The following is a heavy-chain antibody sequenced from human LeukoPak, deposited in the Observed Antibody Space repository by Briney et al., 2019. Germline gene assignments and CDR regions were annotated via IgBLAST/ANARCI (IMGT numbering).Heavy chain of an antibody. Sequence: GGSLRLSCAASGFTFSSYWMSWVRQAPGKGLEWVANIKQDGSEKYYVDSVKGRFTISRDNAKNSLYLQMNSLRAEDTAVYYCARVLRYCSGGNCYSGGLGYMDVWGKGATVTISS. CDR2: IKQDGSEK. CDR3: ARVLRYCSGGNCYSGGLGYMDV. V-gene: IGHV3-7*03. J-gene: IGHJ6*03. CDR1: GFTFSSYW. D-gene: IGHD2-15*01.